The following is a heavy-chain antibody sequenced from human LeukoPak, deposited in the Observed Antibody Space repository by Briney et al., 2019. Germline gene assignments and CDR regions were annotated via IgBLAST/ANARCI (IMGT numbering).Heavy chain of an antibody. CDR3: ARDRRYFDWLLPYFDY. Sequence: PGGSLRLSCAASGFTFSSYSMNWVRQAPGKGLEWVSSISSSSSYIYYADSVKGRFTISRDNAKNSLYLQMNSLRAEDTAVYYCARDRRYFDWLLPYFDYWGQGTLVTVSS. J-gene: IGHJ4*02. V-gene: IGHV3-21*01. CDR1: GFTFSSYS. CDR2: ISSSSSYI. D-gene: IGHD3-9*01.